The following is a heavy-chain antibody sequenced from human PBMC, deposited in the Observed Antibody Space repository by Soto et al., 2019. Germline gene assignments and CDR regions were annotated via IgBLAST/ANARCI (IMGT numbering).Heavy chain of an antibody. J-gene: IGHJ6*02. D-gene: IGHD1-26*01. CDR1: GFTFSSYA. Sequence: QVQLVEPGGGVVQPGRSLRLSCAASGFTFSSYAMHWVRQAPGKGLEWVAVISYDGSNKYYADSVKGRFTISRDNSKNTMYLQMNSLRAEDTAVYYCARDQVGATVGYYYGMDVWGQGTTVTVSS. CDR2: ISYDGSNK. CDR3: ARDQVGATVGYYYGMDV. V-gene: IGHV3-30-3*01.